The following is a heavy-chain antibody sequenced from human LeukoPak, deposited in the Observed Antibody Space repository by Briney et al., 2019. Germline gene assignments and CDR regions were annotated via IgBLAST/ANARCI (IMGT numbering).Heavy chain of an antibody. V-gene: IGHV3-23*01. J-gene: IGHJ4*02. D-gene: IGHD5-18*01. CDR3: AKGEVTAMAKLFFDY. CDR2: ISGSGGST. Sequence: PGGSLGLSCTTSGFTFGDLSWVRQAPGKGLEWVSAISGSGGSTYYADSVKGRFTISRDNSKNTLYLQMNSLRAEDTAVYYCAKGEVTAMAKLFFDYWGQGTLVTVSS. CDR1: GFTFGD.